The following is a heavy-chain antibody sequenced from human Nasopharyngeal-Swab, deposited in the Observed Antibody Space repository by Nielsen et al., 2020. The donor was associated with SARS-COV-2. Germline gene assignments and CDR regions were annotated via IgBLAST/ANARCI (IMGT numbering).Heavy chain of an antibody. CDR2: IKQDGGEK. Sequence: GGSLRLSCAASGFTFSSYWMSWVRQAPGKGLEWVANIKQDGGEKNYVDSVKGRFTISRDNAKNSLYLQMNTLRAEDTAAYYCVRDVIATVTTPPDYWGQGTLVTVSS. J-gene: IGHJ4*02. CDR3: VRDVIATVTTPPDY. CDR1: GFTFSSYW. D-gene: IGHD4-17*01. V-gene: IGHV3-7*01.